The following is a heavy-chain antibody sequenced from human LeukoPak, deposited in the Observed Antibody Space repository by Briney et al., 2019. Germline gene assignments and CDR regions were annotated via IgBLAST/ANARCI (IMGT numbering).Heavy chain of an antibody. CDR2: VSNNGNT. D-gene: IGHD6-19*01. V-gene: IGHV4-61*02. J-gene: IGHJ4*02. CDR3: SKSAVAGPFAY. Sequence: SETLSLTCSVSGGSITSGGFYWSWIRQPAGKRLEWIGRVSNNGNTNYNPSLKSRVTISVDTSKNQFFLTLTSVAAADTALYYCSKSAVAGPFAYWGQGSLVTVSS. CDR1: GGSITSGGFY.